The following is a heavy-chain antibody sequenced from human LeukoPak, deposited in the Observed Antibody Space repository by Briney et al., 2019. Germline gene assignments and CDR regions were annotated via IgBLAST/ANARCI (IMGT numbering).Heavy chain of an antibody. D-gene: IGHD3-10*01. CDR2: IYTSGST. CDR1: GGSISSGSYY. V-gene: IGHV4-61*02. J-gene: IGHJ4*02. Sequence: KPSQTLSLTCTVSGGSISSGSYYWRWIRQPAGKGLEWIGRIYTSGSTNYNPSLKSRVTISVDTSKNQFSLKLSSVTAADTAVYYCARCKRGVITTDYFDYWGQGTLVTVSS. CDR3: ARCKRGVITTDYFDY.